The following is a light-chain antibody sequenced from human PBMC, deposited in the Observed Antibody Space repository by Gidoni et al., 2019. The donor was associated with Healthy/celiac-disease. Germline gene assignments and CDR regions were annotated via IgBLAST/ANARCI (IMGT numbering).Light chain of an antibody. CDR2: GAS. CDR3: QQYNNWPPT. V-gene: IGKV3-15*01. Sequence: ERVMTQSPATLSVSPGERATLSCRASQSVSSNLAWYQQKPGQAPRLLIYGASTRATGIPARFSGSVSGTEFTLTISSLQSEDFAVYYCQQYNNWPPTFGQGTRLAIK. J-gene: IGKJ5*01. CDR1: QSVSSN.